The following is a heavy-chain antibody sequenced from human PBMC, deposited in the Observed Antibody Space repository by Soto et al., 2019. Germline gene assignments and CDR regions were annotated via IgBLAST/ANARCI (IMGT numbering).Heavy chain of an antibody. J-gene: IGHJ3*02. CDR3: ARGRAFDAFDI. Sequence: PGGSLRLSCAASGFTFSSYWMSWVRQAPGKGREWVANIKQDGSEKYYVDSVKGRFTISRDNAKNSLYLQMNSLRAEDTAVYYCARGRAFDAFDIWGQGTMVSVSS. V-gene: IGHV3-7*01. CDR1: GFTFSSYW. CDR2: IKQDGSEK.